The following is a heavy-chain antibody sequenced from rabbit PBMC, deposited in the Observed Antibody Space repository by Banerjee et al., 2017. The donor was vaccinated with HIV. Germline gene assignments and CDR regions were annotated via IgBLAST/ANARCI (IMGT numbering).Heavy chain of an antibody. V-gene: IGHV1S40*01. CDR1: GFDLSSYYY. CDR3: ARDKYDDDYTFDP. Sequence: QSLEESGGDLVKPGASLTLTCTASGFDLSSYYYICWVRQAPGKRPEWIACIAITNEYTYYASWARGRFTISKTSSTTVTLQMTSLTAADTATYFCARDKYDDDYTFDPWGPGTLVTVS. J-gene: IGHJ2*01. D-gene: IGHD2-1*01. CDR2: IAITNEYT.